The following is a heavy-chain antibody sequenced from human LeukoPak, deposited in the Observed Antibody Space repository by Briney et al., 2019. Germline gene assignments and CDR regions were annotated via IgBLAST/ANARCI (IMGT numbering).Heavy chain of an antibody. CDR2: ISSSSSYI. J-gene: IGHJ6*03. Sequence: GGSLRLSCAASGFTFSSYSMNWVRQAPGKGLEWVSSISSSSSYIYYADSVKGRFTISRDNSKNTLYLQMNSLRAEDTAVYYCGKDPSYGHYYYYMDVWGKGTTVTISS. CDR3: GKDPSYGHYYYYMDV. CDR1: GFTFSSYS. V-gene: IGHV3-21*01. D-gene: IGHD3-16*01.